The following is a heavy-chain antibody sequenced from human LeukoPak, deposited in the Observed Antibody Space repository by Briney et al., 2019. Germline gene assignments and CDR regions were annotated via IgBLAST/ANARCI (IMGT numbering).Heavy chain of an antibody. CDR2: IYYSGST. Sequence: PSETLSLTCTVSGGSISSGDYYWRWIRQPPGAGLEWIGYIYYSGSTYYNPSLKSRVTISVDTSKNQFSLKLSSVTAADTAVYYCAREGTTFDYWGQGTLVTVSS. J-gene: IGHJ4*02. CDR3: AREGTTFDY. V-gene: IGHV4-30-4*08. CDR1: GGSISSGDYY. D-gene: IGHD2/OR15-2a*01.